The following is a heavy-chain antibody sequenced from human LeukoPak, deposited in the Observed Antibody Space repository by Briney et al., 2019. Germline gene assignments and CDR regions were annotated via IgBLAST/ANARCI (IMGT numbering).Heavy chain of an antibody. CDR2: IYHSGST. Sequence: SGTLSLTCAVSGGSISSSNWWSWVRQPPGKGLEWIGEIYHSGSTNYNPSLKSRVTISVDKSKNQFSLKLSSVTAADTAVYYCARDNGFGEMPYAFDIWGQGTMVTVSS. CDR3: ARDNGFGEMPYAFDI. D-gene: IGHD3-10*01. V-gene: IGHV4-4*02. J-gene: IGHJ3*02. CDR1: GGSISSSNW.